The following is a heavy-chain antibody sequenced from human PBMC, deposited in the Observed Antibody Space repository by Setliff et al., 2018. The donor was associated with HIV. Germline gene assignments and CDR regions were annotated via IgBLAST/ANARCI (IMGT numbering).Heavy chain of an antibody. CDR2: FNREYGGT. D-gene: IGHD1-26*01. CDR3: ATEQLLLGGSYSDY. Sequence: ASVKVSCKVSGYSLIALSMHWVRQTPGKGLEWMGRFNREYGGTIYSTNFQDRVTMTEDASTDTAYMELSSLTSEYTAIYFFATEQLLLGGSYSDYWGQGTLVTVSS. CDR1: GYSLIALS. V-gene: IGHV1-24*01. J-gene: IGHJ4*02.